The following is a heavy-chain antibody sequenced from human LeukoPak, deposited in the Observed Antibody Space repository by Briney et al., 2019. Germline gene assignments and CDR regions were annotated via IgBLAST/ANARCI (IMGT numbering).Heavy chain of an antibody. CDR1: GASISSYY. CDR3: ARGAYSYRFDY. Sequence: SETLSLTFTVSGASISSYYWSWIRQPPGKGLVWIGDFFNSGNTNYNPSLKSLVTISVDTSKNQFSLKLSSVTAADTAVYYCARGAYSYRFDYWGPGTLVTVSS. CDR2: FFNSGNT. J-gene: IGHJ4*02. D-gene: IGHD5-18*01. V-gene: IGHV4-59*08.